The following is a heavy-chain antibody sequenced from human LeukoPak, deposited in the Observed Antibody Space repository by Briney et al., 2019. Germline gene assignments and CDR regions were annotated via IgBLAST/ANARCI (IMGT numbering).Heavy chain of an antibody. CDR1: ALTVSSDY. J-gene: IGHJ4*02. CDR3: ARESEDTAYFDY. CDR2: IYRGGST. V-gene: IGHV3-53*04. D-gene: IGHD5-18*01. Sequence: GRSLRLACAAAALTVSSDYTSWGCEGPRGRGGWVSVIYRGGSTYYADSVKGRFTISRHNSKNPLYLQMNSLRAEDTAVYYCARESEDTAYFDYWGQGTLVTVSS.